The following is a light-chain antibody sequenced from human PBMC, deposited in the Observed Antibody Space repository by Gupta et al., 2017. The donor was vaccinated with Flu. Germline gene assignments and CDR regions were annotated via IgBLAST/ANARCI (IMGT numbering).Light chain of an antibody. CDR3: QQYNNWPPSIT. J-gene: IGKJ5*01. V-gene: IGKV3-15*01. CDR2: GAF. CDR1: QSVSSN. Sequence: EIVMTQSPATLSVSPGGRATLSCRASQSVSSNLAWYQQKPGQAPRLLIHGAFTRATGIPARFSGSGAGTEFTLTISSRQSEDFAVYYCQQYNNWPPSITFGQGTRLEIK.